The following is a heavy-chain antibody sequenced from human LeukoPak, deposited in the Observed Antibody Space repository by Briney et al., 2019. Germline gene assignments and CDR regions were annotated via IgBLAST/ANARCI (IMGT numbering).Heavy chain of an antibody. Sequence: ASVKVSCKVSGYTLTELSMHWVRQAPGQGLEWMGWINPNSGGTNYAQKFQGRATMTRDTSISTAYMELSRLRSDDTAVYYCARVKGSYEAVTGWGQGTLVTVSS. J-gene: IGHJ4*02. CDR3: ARVKGSYEAVTG. D-gene: IGHD5-18*01. CDR1: GYTLTELS. V-gene: IGHV1-2*02. CDR2: INPNSGGT.